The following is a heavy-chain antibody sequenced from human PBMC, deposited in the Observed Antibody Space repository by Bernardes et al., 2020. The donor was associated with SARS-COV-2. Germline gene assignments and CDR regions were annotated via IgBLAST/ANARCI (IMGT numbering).Heavy chain of an antibody. CDR1: GFTFSSYV. Sequence: GGSLRLSCAASGFTFSSYVMHWVRQAPGQGPEWVSRITSDGTKITYADSVKGRFTVSRDNDKNIVYLQMNSLRAEDTAVYYCARDSDWVIFDYWGQGIVVTVSS. D-gene: IGHD3-22*01. CDR2: ITSDGTKI. J-gene: IGHJ4*02. CDR3: ARDSDWVIFDY. V-gene: IGHV3-74*01.